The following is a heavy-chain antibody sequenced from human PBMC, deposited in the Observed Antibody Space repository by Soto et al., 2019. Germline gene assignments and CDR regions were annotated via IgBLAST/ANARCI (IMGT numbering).Heavy chain of an antibody. V-gene: IGHV3-21*03. CDR3: AREKTAWPLAYGLEV. Sequence: GGSLRLSCTASELSLSTYSMNWVRQAPGKGLEWVSSISTRSDVYYADSVKGRFTIARDNAKNSLSLQMNSLSAEDTGVYYCAREKTAWPLAYGLEVWGQGTTVTVSS. CDR1: ELSLSTYS. J-gene: IGHJ6*02. D-gene: IGHD2-21*02. CDR2: ISTRSDV.